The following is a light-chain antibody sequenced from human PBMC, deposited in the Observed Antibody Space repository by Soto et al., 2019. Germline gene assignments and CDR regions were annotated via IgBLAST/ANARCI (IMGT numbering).Light chain of an antibody. Sequence: EIVLTQSPATLSLSPGERATLSCRASQSVSSSLAWYQQKPGQAPRLLIYDASNRATGIPARFSGGGSGTDFTLTISSLEPEDFALYYCQQRSNWYTFGQGTKLEIK. CDR2: DAS. V-gene: IGKV3-11*01. CDR1: QSVSSS. CDR3: QQRSNWYT. J-gene: IGKJ2*01.